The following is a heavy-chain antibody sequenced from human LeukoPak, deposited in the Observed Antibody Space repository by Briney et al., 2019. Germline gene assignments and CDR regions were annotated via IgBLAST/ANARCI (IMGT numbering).Heavy chain of an antibody. CDR2: IYHSGST. CDR3: ASQYYDILTGYYTGKYYFDY. Sequence: SETLSLTCAVTGYSISSGYYWGWIRQPPGKGQEWIGSIYHSGSTYYNPSLKSRVTISVDTSKNQFSLKLSSVTAADTAVYYCASQYYDILTGYYTGKYYFDYWGQGTLVTVSS. D-gene: IGHD3-9*01. J-gene: IGHJ4*02. V-gene: IGHV4-38-2*01. CDR1: GYSISSGYY.